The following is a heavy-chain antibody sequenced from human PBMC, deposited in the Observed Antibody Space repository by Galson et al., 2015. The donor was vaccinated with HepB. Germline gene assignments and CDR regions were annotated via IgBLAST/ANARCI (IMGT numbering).Heavy chain of an antibody. J-gene: IGHJ4*02. CDR2: INAGNGNT. V-gene: IGHV1-3*01. D-gene: IGHD2-2*01. CDR3: AMVEVVPAAIFY. CDR1: GYTFTSYA. Sequence: SVKVSCKASGYTFTSYAMHWVRQAPGQRLEWMGWINAGNGNTKYSQKFQGRVTITRDTSASTAYMELSSLRSEDTAVYYCAMVEVVPAAIFYWGQGTLVTVSS.